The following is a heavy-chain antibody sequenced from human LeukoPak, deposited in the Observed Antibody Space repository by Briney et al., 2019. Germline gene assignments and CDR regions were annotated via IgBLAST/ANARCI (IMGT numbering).Heavy chain of an antibody. V-gene: IGHV3-15*01. D-gene: IGHD3-3*01. CDR1: GFTFSNAW. CDR3: TTDLQSGWAHYYYMDV. J-gene: IGHJ6*03. Sequence: PGGSLRLSCAASGFTFSNAWMSWVRQAPGKGLEWVGRIKSKTDGGTTDYAAPVKGRFTISRDDSKNTLYLQMNSLKTEDTAVYYCTTDLQSGWAHYYYMDVWGKGTTVTVSS. CDR2: IKSKTDGGTT.